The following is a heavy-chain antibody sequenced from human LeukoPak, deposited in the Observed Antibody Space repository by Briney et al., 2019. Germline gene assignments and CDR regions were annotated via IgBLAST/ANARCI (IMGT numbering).Heavy chain of an antibody. CDR2: ISAYNCNT. J-gene: IGHJ4*02. CDR3: ARSVYCSSTSCYERPLLWVGELTIFDY. D-gene: IGHD2-2*01. CDR1: GYTFTSYG. Sequence: ASVNVSCKPSGYTFTSYGISWVRQAPGQGLEWIGWISAYNCNTNYAQKLQGRVTMTTDTSPSTAYMELRSLRSDDTAVYYCARSVYCSSTSCYERPLLWVGELTIFDYWGQGTLVTVSS. V-gene: IGHV1-18*04.